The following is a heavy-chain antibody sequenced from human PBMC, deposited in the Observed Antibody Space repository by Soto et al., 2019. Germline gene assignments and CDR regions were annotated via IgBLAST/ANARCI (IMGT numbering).Heavy chain of an antibody. J-gene: IGHJ4*02. CDR1: GGSISSSNW. Sequence: QVQLQESGPGLVKPSGTLSLTCAVSGGSISSSNWWCWVRQPPGRGLEWIGEIYNSGSTNYNPSLQSRVTITVDKSKNQFSLKLSSVTAADTAVYYCARLYCSGGSCYEGVDYWGQGTLVTVSS. V-gene: IGHV4-4*02. CDR3: ARLYCSGGSCYEGVDY. CDR2: IYNSGST. D-gene: IGHD2-15*01.